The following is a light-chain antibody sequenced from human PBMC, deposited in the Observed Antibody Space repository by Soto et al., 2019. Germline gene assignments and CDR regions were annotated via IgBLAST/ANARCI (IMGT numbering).Light chain of an antibody. CDR1: QGNSSA. V-gene: IGKV1D-13*01. CDR2: DAS. J-gene: IGKJ5*01. CDR3: QQFNNYPSIT. Sequence: AIQLTQSPSSLSASVGDRVTITCRASQGNSSALAWYQQKPGKAPKLLIYDASSLESGVPSRFSGSGSGTDFTLTISILQPEDFATYYCQQFNNYPSITFGQGTRLEIK.